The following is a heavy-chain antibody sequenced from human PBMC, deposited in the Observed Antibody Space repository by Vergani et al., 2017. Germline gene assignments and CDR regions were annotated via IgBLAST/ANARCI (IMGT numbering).Heavy chain of an antibody. Sequence: QGQLVESGGGIVQPGRSLTLSCVASRSTFKTYGMHWVRQAPGKGLEWVGLIYYDGSNAYYADSVKGRFTISRDNSKNTLYLQMSSLRAEDTAVYYCAIDQVPAAIILNVGNYMDAWGKGTTVTVSS. CDR3: AIDQVPAAIILNVGNYMDA. J-gene: IGHJ6*03. CDR1: RSTFKTYG. CDR2: IYYDGSNA. D-gene: IGHD2-2*02. V-gene: IGHV3-33*01.